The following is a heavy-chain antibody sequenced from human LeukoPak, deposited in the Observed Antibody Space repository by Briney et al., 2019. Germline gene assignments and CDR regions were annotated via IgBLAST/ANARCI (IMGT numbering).Heavy chain of an antibody. V-gene: IGHV3-23*01. D-gene: IGHD4-17*01. J-gene: IGHJ4*02. CDR3: ASSRVPRPTVSPDWYFDY. CDR2: ISGSGGST. CDR1: GFTFSSYA. Sequence: GGSLRLSCAASGFTFSSYAMSWVRQAPGKGLEWVSAISGSGGSTYYADSVKGRFTISRDNSKNTLYLQMNSLRAEDTAVYYCASSRVPRPTVSPDWYFDYWGQGTLVTVSS.